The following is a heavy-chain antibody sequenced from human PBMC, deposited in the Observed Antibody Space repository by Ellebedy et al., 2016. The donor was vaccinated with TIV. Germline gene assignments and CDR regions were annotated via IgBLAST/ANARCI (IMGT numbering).Heavy chain of an antibody. Sequence: AASVKVSCKASGYTFNSYGISWVRQAPGQGLEGMGWISAYNGNTYYAQKFQGRVTMTTDTSTSTAYMEVRSLRSDDTAVYYCKRYYYDSSDYYRYNDYWGQGTLVTVSS. CDR2: ISAYNGNT. CDR1: GYTFNSYG. CDR3: KRYYYDSSDYYRYNDY. D-gene: IGHD3-22*01. J-gene: IGHJ4*02. V-gene: IGHV1-18*04.